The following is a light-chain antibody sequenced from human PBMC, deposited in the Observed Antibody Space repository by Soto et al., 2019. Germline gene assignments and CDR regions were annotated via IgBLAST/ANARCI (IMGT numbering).Light chain of an antibody. J-gene: IGLJ1*01. Sequence: QSVLTQPASVSGSPGQSITISCTGTSSDVGGYNYVSWYQQHPGKAPKLMIYDVSNRPSGVSNRSSGSRSGNTASLTISGLQAEDEADYYCSSYTSSSTLLYVFGTGTKVPVL. CDR1: SSDVGGYNY. CDR3: SSYTSSSTLLYV. V-gene: IGLV2-14*01. CDR2: DVS.